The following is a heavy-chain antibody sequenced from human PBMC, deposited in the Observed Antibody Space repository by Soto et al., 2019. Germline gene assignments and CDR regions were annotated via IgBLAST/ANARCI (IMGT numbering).Heavy chain of an antibody. V-gene: IGHV4-30-2*01. CDR2: IYHSGTT. D-gene: IGHD3-22*01. Sequence: QLQLQESGSGLVKPSQTLSPTCAVSGGSISSGGYSWSWIRQPPGKGLEWIGYIYHSGTTYYNPSLKSRVTISIDTSKNQFSLKLSSVTAADTAMYYCARGHDSGDCWGQGTLVTVSS. CDR1: GGSISSGGYS. J-gene: IGHJ4*02. CDR3: ARGHDSGDC.